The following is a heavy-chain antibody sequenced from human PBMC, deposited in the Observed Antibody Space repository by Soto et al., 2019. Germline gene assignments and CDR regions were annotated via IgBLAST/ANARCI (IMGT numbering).Heavy chain of an antibody. CDR2: ISYDGSNK. CDR1: GFTFSSYG. CDR3: AKANTLGYSGSPTLDY. Sequence: HPGGSLRLSCAASGFTFSSYGMHWVRQAPGKGLEWVAVISYDGSNKYYADSVKGRFTISRDNSKNTLYLQMNSLRAEDTAVYYRAKANTLGYSGSPTLDYWGQGTLVTVSS. J-gene: IGHJ4*02. V-gene: IGHV3-30*18. D-gene: IGHD1-26*01.